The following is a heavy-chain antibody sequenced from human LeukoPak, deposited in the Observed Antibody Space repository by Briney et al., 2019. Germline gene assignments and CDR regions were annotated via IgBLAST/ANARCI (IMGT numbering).Heavy chain of an antibody. CDR1: GGSISSSSYY. D-gene: IGHD6-6*01. V-gene: IGHV4-30-4*08. J-gene: IGHJ4*02. CDR2: IYYSGST. Sequence: SETLSLTCTVSGGSISSSSYYWGWIRQPPGKGLEWIGYIYYSGSTYYNPSLKSRVTISVDTSKNQFSLKLSSVTAADTAVYYCAREAARSLRDFDYWGQGTLVTVSS. CDR3: AREAARSLRDFDY.